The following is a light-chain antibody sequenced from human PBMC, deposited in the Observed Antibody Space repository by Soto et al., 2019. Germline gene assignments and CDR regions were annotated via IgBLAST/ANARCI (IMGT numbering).Light chain of an antibody. V-gene: IGKV1-5*01. Sequence: GDRVTITCRASQTISTWMAWYQQKPGKAPKLLVYDASTLQSGVASRFSGSGSGTEFTLIISGLQPDDFATYYCQQYNSFPWTFGLGTKVDIK. CDR3: QQYNSFPWT. J-gene: IGKJ1*01. CDR2: DAS. CDR1: QTISTW.